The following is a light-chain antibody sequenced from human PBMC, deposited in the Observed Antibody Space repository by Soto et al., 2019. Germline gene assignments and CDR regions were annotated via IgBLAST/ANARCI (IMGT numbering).Light chain of an antibody. CDR3: QQYNNWPPWT. CDR1: QTVSGN. CDR2: GSS. Sequence: EIVMTQSPATLSVSPGERATVSCRASQTVSGNLAWYQQRPGQAPRLLIYGSSTRATGIPARFSGSGSGTEFTLTISSLQYEDFAVYYCQQYNNWPPWTFGQGTKVEIK. V-gene: IGKV3-15*01. J-gene: IGKJ1*01.